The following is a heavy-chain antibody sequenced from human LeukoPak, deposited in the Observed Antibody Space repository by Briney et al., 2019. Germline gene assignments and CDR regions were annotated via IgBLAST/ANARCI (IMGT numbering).Heavy chain of an antibody. J-gene: IGHJ4*02. V-gene: IGHV3-30*04. CDR1: GFTFSSYA. CDR2: ISYDGSNK. Sequence: GGSLILSCAASGFTFSSYAMHWVRQAPGKGLEWVAVISYDGSNKYYADSVKGRFTISRDNSKNTLYLQMNSLRAEDTAVYYCARGPIVGAKGYWGQGTLVTVSS. CDR3: ARGPIVGAKGY. D-gene: IGHD1-26*01.